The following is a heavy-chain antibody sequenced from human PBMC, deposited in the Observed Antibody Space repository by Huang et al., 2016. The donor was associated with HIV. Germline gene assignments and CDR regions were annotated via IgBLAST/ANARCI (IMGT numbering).Heavy chain of an antibody. CDR1: GGSIRSSDYH. V-gene: IGHV4-39*01. Sequence: QLLLQESGPGLVKPSEALALTCAVSGGSIRSSDYHWGWIRQPPGKGLEWIGSSSYKGMTHYSPALKRRVTIAVDTSKNLFFLNLTSMTAADTAVYYCARHREGPVAYYSGWGSHLNYMDVWGRGRTVVVSS. D-gene: IGHD3-10*01. CDR3: ARHREGPVAYYSGWGSHLNYMDV. CDR2: SSYKGMT. J-gene: IGHJ6*03.